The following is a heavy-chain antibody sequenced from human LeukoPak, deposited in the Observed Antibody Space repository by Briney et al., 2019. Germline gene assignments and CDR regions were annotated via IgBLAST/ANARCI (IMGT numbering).Heavy chain of an antibody. CDR3: AKDRYGSSGYLFDY. J-gene: IGHJ4*02. V-gene: IGHV3-30*18. CDR1: GFTLSTYA. Sequence: GGSLRLSCAASGFTLSTYAMHWVRQAPGKGLEWVAVISFDGSNKYYADSVKGRFTISRDNSKNTLCLQMISLRAEDTAVYYCAKDRYGSSGYLFDYWGQGTLVIVSS. CDR2: ISFDGSNK. D-gene: IGHD3-22*01.